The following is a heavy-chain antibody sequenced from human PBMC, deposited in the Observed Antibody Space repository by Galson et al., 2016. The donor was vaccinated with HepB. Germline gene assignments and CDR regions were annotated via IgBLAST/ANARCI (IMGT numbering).Heavy chain of an antibody. D-gene: IGHD3-16*02. CDR3: ARVQTFYDYIWGTSRPRYFDY. J-gene: IGHJ4*02. V-gene: IGHV3-53*01. Sequence: SLRLSCAVSGFAVRSNFMAWARQAPGKGLEWVSLIYSGGSTYYADSVRGRFTISRDISKNTLFLEMLSLRAEDTAVYYCARVQTFYDYIWGTSRPRYFDYWGQGTLVTVSS. CDR1: GFAVRSNF. CDR2: IYSGGST.